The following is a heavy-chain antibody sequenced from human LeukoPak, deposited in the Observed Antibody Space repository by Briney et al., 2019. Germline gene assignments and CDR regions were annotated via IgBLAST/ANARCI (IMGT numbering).Heavy chain of an antibody. Sequence: GGSLRLSCAASGFTFSSYAMSWVRQAPGKGLEWVSAISGSGGSTYYADSVKGRFTISRDNSKNTLYLQMDSLRAEDTAVYYCASLPAAADKDYWGQGTLVTVSS. D-gene: IGHD2-2*01. V-gene: IGHV3-23*01. CDR1: GFTFSSYA. CDR3: ASLPAAADKDY. J-gene: IGHJ4*02. CDR2: ISGSGGST.